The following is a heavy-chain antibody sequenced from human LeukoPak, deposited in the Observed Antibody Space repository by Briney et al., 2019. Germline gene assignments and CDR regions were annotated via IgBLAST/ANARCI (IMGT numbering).Heavy chain of an antibody. V-gene: IGHV4-4*07. CDR3: ARGGVSNYYGSGSYHDY. Sequence: PSETLSLTCSVSGDSISYFYWSWIRQAAGKGLEWIGRIYYSGSTYYNPSLKSRVTISVDTSKNQFSLKLSSVTAADTAVYYCARGGVSNYYGSGSYHDYWGQGTLVTVSS. D-gene: IGHD3-10*01. CDR1: GDSISYFY. CDR2: IYYSGST. J-gene: IGHJ4*02.